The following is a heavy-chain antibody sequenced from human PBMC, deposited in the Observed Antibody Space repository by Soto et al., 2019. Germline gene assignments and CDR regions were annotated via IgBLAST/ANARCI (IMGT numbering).Heavy chain of an antibody. CDR2: ISYDGSNK. J-gene: IGHJ4*02. CDR3: ANSRQITSLLLYYLDY. V-gene: IGHV3-30*18. CDR1: GFTFSSYG. Sequence: QVQQVESGGGVVQPGRSLRLSCAASGFTFSSYGMHWVRQAPGKGLEWVAVISYDGSNKYYADSVKGRFTISRDNSKNTLYLQMNTLRAEDTAVHYCANSRQITSLLLYYLDYWGQGTLVTVSS. D-gene: IGHD2-15*01.